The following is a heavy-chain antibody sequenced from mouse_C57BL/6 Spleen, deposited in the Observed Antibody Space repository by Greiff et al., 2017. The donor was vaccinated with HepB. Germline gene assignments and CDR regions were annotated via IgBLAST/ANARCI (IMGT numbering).Heavy chain of an antibody. CDR1: GFTFSNYW. V-gene: IGHV6-3*01. CDR2: IRLKSDNYAT. J-gene: IGHJ2*01. Sequence: EVKLEESGGGLVQPGGSMKLSCVASGFTFSNYWMNWVRQSPEKGLEWVAQIRLKSDNYATHYAESVKGRFTISRDDSKSSVYLQMNNLRAEDTGIYYCTGIYYYGSRYFDYWGQGTTLTVSS. D-gene: IGHD1-1*01. CDR3: TGIYYYGSRYFDY.